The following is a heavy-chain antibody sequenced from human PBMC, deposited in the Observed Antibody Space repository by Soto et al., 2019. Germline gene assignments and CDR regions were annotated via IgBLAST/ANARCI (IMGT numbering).Heavy chain of an antibody. D-gene: IGHD3-22*01. J-gene: IGHJ4*02. V-gene: IGHV3-30*18. CDR1: GFTFSSYG. Sequence: HPGGSLRLSCAASGFTFSSYGMHWVRQAPGKGLEWVAVISYDGSNKYYADSVKGRFTISRDNSKNTLYLQMNSLRAEDTAVYYCAKAAYYYDSSGYYYNDYWGQGTLVTVSS. CDR3: AKAAYYYDSSGYYYNDY. CDR2: ISYDGSNK.